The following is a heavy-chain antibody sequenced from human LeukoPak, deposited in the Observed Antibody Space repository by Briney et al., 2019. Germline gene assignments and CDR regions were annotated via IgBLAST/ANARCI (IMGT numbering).Heavy chain of an antibody. V-gene: IGHV3-21*01. J-gene: IGHJ4*02. Sequence: GGSLRLSCAASGFTFSSYSMNWVRQAPGQGLEWVSSISSSTSYIYYADSVKGRFTISRDNAKNSLYLQMNSLRAEDTAVYYCARARWATVTTFDYWGQGSLVTVSS. D-gene: IGHD5-24*01. CDR3: ARARWATVTTFDY. CDR2: ISSSTSYI. CDR1: GFTFSSYS.